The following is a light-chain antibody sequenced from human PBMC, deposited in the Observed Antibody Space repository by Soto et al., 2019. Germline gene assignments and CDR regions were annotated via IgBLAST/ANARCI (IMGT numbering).Light chain of an antibody. Sequence: QSALTQPASVSGSPGQSVTISCTGTSSDVGGCNDVSWYQQHPGKAPKLMIYDVSNRPSGVSNRFSGSKSGNTASLTISGLQAEDDADYYWSSYTSSSTYHVFGTGTKLTVL. CDR2: DVS. CDR3: SSYTSSSTYHV. J-gene: IGLJ1*01. CDR1: SSDVGGCND. V-gene: IGLV2-14*01.